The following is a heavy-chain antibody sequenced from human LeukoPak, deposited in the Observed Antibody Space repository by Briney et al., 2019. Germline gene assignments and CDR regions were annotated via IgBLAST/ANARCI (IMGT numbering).Heavy chain of an antibody. CDR3: ARVLGSRVDP. J-gene: IGHJ5*02. CDR1: GYTFTASY. CDR2: INPNSGET. Sequence: GALVKVSCKTSGYTFTASYMHWVRQAPGQGLEWMGWINPNSGETNYAPKFQVMVTTTRNTSISTAYMEVTRLTSDDTAMYYCARVLGSRVDPWGQGTLVTVSS. V-gene: IGHV1-2*02.